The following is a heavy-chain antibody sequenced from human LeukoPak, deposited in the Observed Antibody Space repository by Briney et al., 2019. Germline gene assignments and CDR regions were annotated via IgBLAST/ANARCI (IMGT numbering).Heavy chain of an antibody. V-gene: IGHV3-74*01. CDR3: AREILAPGKTHDY. CDR2: INDDGSAT. CDR1: GFTFSSYG. J-gene: IGHJ4*02. Sequence: TGGSLRLSCAASGFTFSSYGMSWVRQAPGKGLVWVSRINDDGSATFYADSVKGRFTISRDNAKNTLFLQINSLRAEDTAVYYCAREILAPGKTHDYWGQGTLATVSS.